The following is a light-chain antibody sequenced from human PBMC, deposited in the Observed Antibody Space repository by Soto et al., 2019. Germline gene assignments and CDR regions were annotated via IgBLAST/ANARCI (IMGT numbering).Light chain of an antibody. J-gene: IGLJ2*01. CDR3: SSYTSNGPAI. CDR1: SSDVGGYNY. CDR2: EVS. V-gene: IGLV2-14*01. Sequence: QAVLTQPASVSGSPGQSITISCTGTSSDVGGYNYVSWYQQHPGKAPKLMIFEVSNRPSGVSDRFSGSKSGNTASLTISGLQAEDEADYYCSSYTSNGPAIFGGGTKLTVL.